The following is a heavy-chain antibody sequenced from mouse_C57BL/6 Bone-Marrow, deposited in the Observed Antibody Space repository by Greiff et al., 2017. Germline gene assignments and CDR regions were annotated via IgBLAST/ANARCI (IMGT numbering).Heavy chain of an antibody. CDR2: ISNGGGST. Sequence: EVKLEESGGGLVQPGGSLKLSCAASGFTFSDYYMYWVRQTPEKRLEWVAYISNGGGSTYYPDTVKGRFTISRDNAKNTLYLQMSRLNSEDTAMLYCARRGENWDGEDYGGQGTTLKVSS. CDR1: GFTFSDYY. V-gene: IGHV5-12*01. D-gene: IGHD4-1*01. J-gene: IGHJ2*01. CDR3: ARRGENWDGEDY.